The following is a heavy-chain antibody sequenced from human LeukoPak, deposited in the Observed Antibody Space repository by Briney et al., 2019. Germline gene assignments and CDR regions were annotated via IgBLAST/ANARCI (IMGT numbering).Heavy chain of an antibody. J-gene: IGHJ6*04. V-gene: IGHV3-48*04. CDR1: GFTFNNYN. CDR3: AELGITMIGGV. CDR2: ISSSGSTI. D-gene: IGHD3-10*02. Sequence: GGSLRLSCAASGFTFNNYNMNWVRQAPGKGLEWVSYISSSGSTIYYADSVKGRFTISRDNAKNSLYLQMNSLRAEDTAVYYCAELGITMIGGVWGKGTTVTISS.